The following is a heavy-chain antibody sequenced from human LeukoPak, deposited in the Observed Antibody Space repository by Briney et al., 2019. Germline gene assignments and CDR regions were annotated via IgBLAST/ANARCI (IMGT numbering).Heavy chain of an antibody. CDR2: INPSGGST. CDR3: ARAPWIQLWCDH. CDR1: GYTFTSYY. J-gene: IGHJ5*02. V-gene: IGHV1-46*01. D-gene: IGHD5-18*01. Sequence: ASVKVSCKASGYTFTSYYMHWVRQAPGQGLEWMGIINPSGGSTSYAQKFQGRVTMTRDTSTSTVYMELSSLKSEDTAVYYCARAPWIQLWCDHWGQGTLVTVSS.